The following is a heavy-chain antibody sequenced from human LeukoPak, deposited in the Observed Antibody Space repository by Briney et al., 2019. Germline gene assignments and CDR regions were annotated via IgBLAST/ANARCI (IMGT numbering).Heavy chain of an antibody. CDR3: AKDRGSYHPVDFDY. Sequence: GGSLILSCAASGFTFSSYGMHWVRQAPGKGLEWVAVIWYDGSNKYYADSVKGRFTISRDNSKNTLYLQMNSLRAEDTAVYYCAKDRGSYHPVDFDYWGQGTPVTVSS. CDR1: GFTFSSYG. V-gene: IGHV3-33*06. CDR2: IWYDGSNK. D-gene: IGHD1-26*01. J-gene: IGHJ4*02.